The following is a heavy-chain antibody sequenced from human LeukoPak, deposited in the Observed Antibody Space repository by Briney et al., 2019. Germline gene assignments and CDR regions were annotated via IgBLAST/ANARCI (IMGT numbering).Heavy chain of an antibody. CDR2: ISYDGSNK. V-gene: IGHV3-30-3*01. Sequence: PGGSLGLSCAASGFTFSSYAMHWVRQAPGKGLEWVAVISYDGSNKYYADSVKGRFTISRDNSKNTLYLQMNSLRAEDTAVYYCAREDWLLHYFDSWGQGTLVTVSS. D-gene: IGHD3-9*01. J-gene: IGHJ4*02. CDR3: AREDWLLHYFDS. CDR1: GFTFSSYA.